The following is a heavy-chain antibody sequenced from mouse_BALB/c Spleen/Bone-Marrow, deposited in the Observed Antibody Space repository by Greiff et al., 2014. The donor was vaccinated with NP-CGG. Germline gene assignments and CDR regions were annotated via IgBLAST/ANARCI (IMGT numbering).Heavy chain of an antibody. CDR2: INSNGGST. CDR1: GFTFSSYG. D-gene: IGHD2-4*01. Sequence: DVMLVESGGGLVQPGGSLKISCAASGFTFSSYGMSWVRQTPDKRLDLVATINSNGGSTYYPDSAKGRFTISRDNAKNTLYLQMSSLKSEDTAMYYCGRDNYYDYDGFAYWGQGTLVTVSA. J-gene: IGHJ3*01. CDR3: GRDNYYDYDGFAY. V-gene: IGHV5-6-3*01.